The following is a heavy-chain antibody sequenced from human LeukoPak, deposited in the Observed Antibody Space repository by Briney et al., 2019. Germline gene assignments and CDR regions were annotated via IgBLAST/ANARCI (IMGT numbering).Heavy chain of an antibody. CDR3: TRTGSSIEQWLVRTYYYYYMDV. CDR1: GFTFGDYA. Sequence: GGSLRLSCTASGFTFGDYAMSWFRQAPGKGLEWVGFIRSKAYGGTTEYAASVKGRFTISRDDSKSIAYLQMNSLKTEDTAVYYCTRTGSSIEQWLVRTYYYYYMDVWGKGTTVTVSS. V-gene: IGHV3-49*03. CDR2: IRSKAYGGTT. D-gene: IGHD6-19*01. J-gene: IGHJ6*03.